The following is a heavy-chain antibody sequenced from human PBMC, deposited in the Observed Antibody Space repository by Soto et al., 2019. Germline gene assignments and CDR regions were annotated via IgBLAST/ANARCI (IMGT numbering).Heavy chain of an antibody. CDR2: ISGSGGST. CDR1: GFTFSSYA. V-gene: IGHV3-23*01. J-gene: IGHJ5*02. D-gene: IGHD3-9*01. Sequence: GGSLRLSCAASGFTFSSYAMSWVRQAPGKGLEWVSAISGSGGSTYYADSVKGRFTISRDNSKNTLYLQMNSLRAEDMAVYYCPKRGPWLERLDWLSKVRFDPWGQGTLVTVSS. CDR3: PKRGPWLERLDWLSKVRFDP.